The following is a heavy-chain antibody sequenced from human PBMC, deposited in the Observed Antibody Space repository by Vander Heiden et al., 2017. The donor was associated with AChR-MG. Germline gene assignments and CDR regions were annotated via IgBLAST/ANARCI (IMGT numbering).Heavy chain of an antibody. V-gene: IGHV1-69*01. CDR2: INPIVDTA. D-gene: IGHD3-10*01. J-gene: IGHJ3*02. CDR1: GATFSSYA. CDR3: ARDRRGDYYGSGSNAFDI. Sequence: QVQLVQSGADVNKPGSSVKVPCKASGATFSSYAISWVRQAPGQGLEWMGGINPIVDTANYAQKFQGRVTITADESTSTAYMELSSLRSEDTAVYYCARDRRGDYYGSGSNAFDIWGQGTMVTVSS.